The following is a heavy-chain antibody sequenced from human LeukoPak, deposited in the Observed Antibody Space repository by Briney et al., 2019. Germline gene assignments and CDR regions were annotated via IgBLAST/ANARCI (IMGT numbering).Heavy chain of an antibody. J-gene: IGHJ4*02. CDR3: ASNTGTVFDY. CDR2: VYYSGST. V-gene: IGHV4-59*01. Sequence: SETLSLTCTVSGDFITAYYWSWIRQPPGKGLEWIGYVYYSGSTEYNPSLRSRVTISLEMSKHQFSRILTSVTAADTAVYYCASNTGTVFDYWGQGALVTVSS. CDR1: GDFITAYY. D-gene: IGHD7-27*01.